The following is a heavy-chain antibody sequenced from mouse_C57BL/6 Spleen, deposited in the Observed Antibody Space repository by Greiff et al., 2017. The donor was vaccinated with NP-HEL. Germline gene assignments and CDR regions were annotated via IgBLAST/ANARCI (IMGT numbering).Heavy chain of an antibody. CDR2: INPSRGYT. CDR3: ARGSAQATWFAY. CDR1: GYTFTSYW. J-gene: IGHJ3*01. D-gene: IGHD3-2*02. V-gene: IGHV1-7*01. Sequence: QVQLKESGAELAKPGASVKLSCKASGYTFTSYWMHWVKQRPGQGLEWIGYINPSRGYTKYNQKFKDTATLTADTSSSTAYMHLSSLTYEDSAGYYCARGSAQATWFAYWGHGTLVTASA.